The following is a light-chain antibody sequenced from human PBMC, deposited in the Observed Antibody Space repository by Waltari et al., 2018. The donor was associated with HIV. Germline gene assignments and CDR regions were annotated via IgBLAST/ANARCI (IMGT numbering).Light chain of an antibody. CDR2: DVS. Sequence: QSALTQPASVSGSPGQSITIPCPCTNRNVGNYNFCPWYQQHPGKVPKLMIYDVSKRPSGVSNRLSGSKSGNTASLTISGLQAEDEADYYCCSYAGTNTYVFGSGTKVTVL. V-gene: IGLV2-23*02. CDR1: NRNVGNYNF. J-gene: IGLJ1*01. CDR3: CSYAGTNTYV.